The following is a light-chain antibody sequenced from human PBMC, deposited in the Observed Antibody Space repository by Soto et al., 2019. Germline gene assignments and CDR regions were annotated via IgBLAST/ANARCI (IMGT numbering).Light chain of an antibody. CDR2: EVT. CDR3: SSYTGSNNVV. Sequence: QSALTQPPSASGSPGQSVTISCTGTSSDVGGYNFVSWYQQHPGKAPKLMIYEVTKRPSGVPDRFSGSKSGNTASLTVSRLQAEDEADYYCSSYTGSNNVVFGGGTKLTVL. V-gene: IGLV2-8*01. CDR1: SSDVGGYNF. J-gene: IGLJ2*01.